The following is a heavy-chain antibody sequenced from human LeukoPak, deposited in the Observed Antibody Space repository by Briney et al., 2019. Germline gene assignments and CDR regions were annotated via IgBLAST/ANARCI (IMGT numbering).Heavy chain of an antibody. CDR3: AKDQGLRGGWTFDY. Sequence: GGSLRLSCAASGFTFSSYAMSWVRQAPGKGLEWVSAISGSGATTYYADSVKGRFTISRDKSNNTLYLQMNSLRAEDTAVYYCAKDQGLRGGWTFDYWGQGTLVTVSS. CDR1: GFTFSSYA. CDR2: ISGSGATT. D-gene: IGHD6-19*01. J-gene: IGHJ4*02. V-gene: IGHV3-23*01.